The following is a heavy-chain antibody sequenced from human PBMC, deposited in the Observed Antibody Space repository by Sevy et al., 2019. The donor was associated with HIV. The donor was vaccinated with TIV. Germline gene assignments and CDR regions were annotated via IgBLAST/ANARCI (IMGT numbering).Heavy chain of an antibody. Sequence: GGSLRLSCAASGFTFSSYAMSWVRQAPGKGLEWVSVISGSGGSTYYADYVKGRFTISRDNSKNTLYLQMNSLRAEDTAVYYCAKVSTYYYDSSGYSHFDYWGQGTLVTVSS. CDR1: GFTFSSYA. J-gene: IGHJ4*02. CDR2: ISGSGGST. V-gene: IGHV3-23*01. CDR3: AKVSTYYYDSSGYSHFDY. D-gene: IGHD3-22*01.